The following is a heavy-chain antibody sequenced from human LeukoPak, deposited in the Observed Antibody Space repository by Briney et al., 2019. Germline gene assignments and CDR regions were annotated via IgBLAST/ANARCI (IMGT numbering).Heavy chain of an antibody. D-gene: IGHD6-19*01. CDR3: AREAAVAGLDY. CDR2: TSYDGSNK. CDR1: GFTFSSYA. J-gene: IGHJ4*02. Sequence: PGGSLRLSCAASGFTFSSYAMHWVRQAPGKGLEWVAVTSYDGSNKYYADSVKGRFTISRDNSKNTLYLQMNSLRAEDTAVYYCAREAAVAGLDYWGQGTLVTVSS. V-gene: IGHV3-30-3*01.